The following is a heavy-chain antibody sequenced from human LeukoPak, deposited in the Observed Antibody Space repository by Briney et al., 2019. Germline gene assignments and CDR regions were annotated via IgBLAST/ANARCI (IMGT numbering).Heavy chain of an antibody. CDR3: ARESDIVVVTVEYAFDI. Sequence: PGGSLRLSCAASGFTFSIYCMNWVRQAPGKGLEWVSSISSSSSTIYYADSVKGRFTISRDNTKNSLYLQMNSLRAEDTAMYYCARESDIVVVTVEYAFDIWGQGTMVTVSS. V-gene: IGHV3-48*04. CDR2: ISSSSSTI. D-gene: IGHD2-21*02. CDR1: GFTFSIYC. J-gene: IGHJ3*02.